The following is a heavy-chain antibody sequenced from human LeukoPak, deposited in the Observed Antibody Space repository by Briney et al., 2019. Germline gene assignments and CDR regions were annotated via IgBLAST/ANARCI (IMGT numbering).Heavy chain of an antibody. V-gene: IGHV3-53*01. CDR1: GFTVSNNY. CDR3: ARDWSHRCFDY. Sequence: PGGSLRLSCAASGFTVSNNYMSWVRQAPGKGLEWVSVIYSGGSTYYADPVKGRFTISRDNSKNTLYLKMNSLRAEDTAVYYCARDWSHRCFDYWGEGALVTVSS. D-gene: IGHD3-3*01. CDR2: IYSGGST. J-gene: IGHJ4*02.